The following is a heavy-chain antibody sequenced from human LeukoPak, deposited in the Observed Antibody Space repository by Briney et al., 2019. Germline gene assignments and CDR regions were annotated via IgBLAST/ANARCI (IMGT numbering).Heavy chain of an antibody. J-gene: IGHJ3*02. V-gene: IGHV4-34*01. CDR2: INHSGST. CDR3: AREDVEMATLRAFDI. Sequence: SETLSLTCAVYGGSFSGYYWGWIRQPPGKGLEWIGEINHSGSTNYNPSLKSRVTISVDTSKNQFSLKLSSVTAADTAVYYCAREDVEMATLRAFDIWGQGTMVTVSS. CDR1: GGSFSGYY. D-gene: IGHD5-24*01.